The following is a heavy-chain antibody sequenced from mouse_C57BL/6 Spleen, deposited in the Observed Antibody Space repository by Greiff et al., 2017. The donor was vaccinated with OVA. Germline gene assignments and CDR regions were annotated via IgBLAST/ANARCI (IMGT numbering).Heavy chain of an antibody. CDR3: ARYGVYAMDY. D-gene: IGHD1-1*02. V-gene: IGHV2-6*01. CDR2: IWGVGST. J-gene: IGHJ4*01. CDR1: GFSLTSYG. Sequence: QVQLKESGPGLVAPSQCLSISCTASGFSLTSYGVNWVHQSPGKGLEWLGVIWGVGSTNYTSAPKSRLSTSKDNSKSQVFLKMNSLQTDDTAMYYCARYGVYAMDYWGQGTSVTVSS.